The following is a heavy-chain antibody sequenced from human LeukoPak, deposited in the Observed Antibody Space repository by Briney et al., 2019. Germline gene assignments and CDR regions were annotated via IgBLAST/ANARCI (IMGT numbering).Heavy chain of an antibody. CDR1: GFIFSSYW. V-gene: IGHV3-7*01. CDR3: ARAPGVDMYSSSGMDV. Sequence: PGGSLRLSCAASGFIFSSYWMSWVRQAPGKGLEWVANIEQNGRQKYYVDSVKGRFTISRDNAENSLYLQMDSLRAEDTAVYYCARAPGVDMYSSSGMDVWGKGTLVTVSS. CDR2: IEQNGRQK. D-gene: IGHD3-22*01. J-gene: IGHJ6*03.